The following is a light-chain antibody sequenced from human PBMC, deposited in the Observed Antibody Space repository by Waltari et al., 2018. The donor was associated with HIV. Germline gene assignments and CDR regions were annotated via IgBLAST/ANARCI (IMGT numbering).Light chain of an antibody. J-gene: IGKJ4*01. CDR2: WAS. CDR3: QQYYTIEST. Sequence: DIVMTQSPDSLPVSLGERATMNCRSSRTVYFNSNNQNYLAWYQQKPGQSPKVLIYWASTRASGVPGRFSGSGSVTDFNLTISSLQADDVAVYYCQQYYTIESTFGGGTKVEIK. V-gene: IGKV4-1*01. CDR1: RTVYFNSNNQNY.